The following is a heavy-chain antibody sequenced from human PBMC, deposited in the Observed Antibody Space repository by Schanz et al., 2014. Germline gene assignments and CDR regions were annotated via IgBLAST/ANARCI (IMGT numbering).Heavy chain of an antibody. CDR3: ARESGGQNGLDTEPHKYTYMDV. V-gene: IGHV3-7*01. J-gene: IGHJ6*03. Sequence: VQLVESGGGLVQPGGSVRLSCGASGFSFSTHWMAWVRQAPGKGLEWVANIGDDGADKYYLDSVRGRFTISRDNTKNFLHLEMNNLRAEYTAVYFCARESGGQNGLDTEPHKYTYMDVWGKGTTVTVSS. CDR2: IGDDGADK. D-gene: IGHD1-1*01. CDR1: GFSFSTHW.